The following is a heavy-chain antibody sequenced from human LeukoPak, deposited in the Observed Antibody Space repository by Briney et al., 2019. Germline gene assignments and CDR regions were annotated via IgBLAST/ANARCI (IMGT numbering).Heavy chain of an antibody. CDR2: IYTSGST. Sequence: SETLSLTCTVSGGSISSYYWSWIRQPAGKGLEWIGRIYTSGSTNYNPSLKSRVTMSVDTSKNQFSLKLSSVTAADTAVYYCARGIVGSGSYYPRYYYYMDVWGKGTTVTVSS. D-gene: IGHD3-10*01. CDR3: ARGIVGSGSYYPRYYYYMDV. J-gene: IGHJ6*03. V-gene: IGHV4-4*07. CDR1: GGSISSYY.